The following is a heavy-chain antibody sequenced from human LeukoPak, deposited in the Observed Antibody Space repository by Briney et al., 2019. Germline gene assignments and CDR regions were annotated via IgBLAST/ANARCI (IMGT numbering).Heavy chain of an antibody. J-gene: IGHJ4*02. CDR1: GFTFSDYY. CDR2: ISSSGSTI. Sequence: GGSLRLSCAASGFTFSDYYMSWIRQAPGKGLEWDSYISSSGSTIYYADSVKGRFTISRDNAKDSLYLQMNSLRAEDTAVYYCARDGSPYSSGWYLWGQGTLVTVSS. CDR3: ARDGSPYSSGWYL. V-gene: IGHV3-11*01. D-gene: IGHD6-19*01.